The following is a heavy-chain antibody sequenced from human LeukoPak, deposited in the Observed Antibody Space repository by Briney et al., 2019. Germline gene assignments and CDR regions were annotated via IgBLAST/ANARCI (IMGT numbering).Heavy chain of an antibody. Sequence: GGSLRLSCAASGFTFSSYSMNWVRQAPGEGLEWVSSISSSSSYIYYADSVKGRFTISRDNAKNSLYLQMNSLRAEDTAVYYCARDTYDFWSGTTTNWFDPWGQGTLVTVSS. J-gene: IGHJ5*02. CDR2: ISSSSSYI. V-gene: IGHV3-21*01. D-gene: IGHD3-3*01. CDR1: GFTFSSYS. CDR3: ARDTYDFWSGTTTNWFDP.